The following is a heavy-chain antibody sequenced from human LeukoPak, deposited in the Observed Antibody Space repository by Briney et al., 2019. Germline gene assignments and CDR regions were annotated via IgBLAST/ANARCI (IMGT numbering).Heavy chain of an antibody. V-gene: IGHV3-21*01. Sequence: PGGSLRLSCAASGFTFSSYSMNWVRQAPGKGLEWVSSISSSSSYIYYADSVKGRFTISRDNAKNSLYLQMNSLRAEDTAVYYCAKDPRYYYGSGSYYADYYYYHMDVWGKGTTVTISS. CDR1: GFTFSSYS. CDR3: AKDPRYYYGSGSYYADYYYYHMDV. J-gene: IGHJ6*03. CDR2: ISSSSSYI. D-gene: IGHD3-10*01.